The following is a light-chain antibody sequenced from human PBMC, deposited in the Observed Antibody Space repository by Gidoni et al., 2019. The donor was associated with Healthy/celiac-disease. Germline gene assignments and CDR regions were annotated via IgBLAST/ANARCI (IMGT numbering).Light chain of an antibody. V-gene: IGKV3-20*01. CDR1: PSVSGSY. CDR3: QQYDSSPLT. J-gene: IGKJ4*01. Sequence: ESVFTQSPGTLSLSPGERATLSCRASPSVSGSYLAWYQQKPGQAPRLLIVGASTRATGIADRFSGSGSGTDFTLTISRLDPEDFAVYYCQQYDSSPLTFGGGTKVEIK. CDR2: GAS.